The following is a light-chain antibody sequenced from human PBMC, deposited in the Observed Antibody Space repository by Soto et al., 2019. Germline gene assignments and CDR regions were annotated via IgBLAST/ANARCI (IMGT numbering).Light chain of an antibody. J-gene: IGKJ4*01. CDR3: QQYNDYFT. V-gene: IGKV1-5*03. Sequence: DIQMTQSPSTLSVSIGDRVTITCRASQSINSWLAWYQQKPGKAPKLLIYKASNLDSGVPSRFSGSGSGTEFTLTISSLQPDDYATYDCQQYNDYFTFGGGTKVE. CDR1: QSINSW. CDR2: KAS.